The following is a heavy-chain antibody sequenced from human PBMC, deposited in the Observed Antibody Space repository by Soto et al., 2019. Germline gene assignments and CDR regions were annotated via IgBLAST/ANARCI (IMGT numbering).Heavy chain of an antibody. D-gene: IGHD4-17*01. CDR1: GGSISSSSYY. CDR2: IYYSGST. Sequence: QLQLQESGPGLVKPSETLSLTCTVSGGSISSSSYYWAWIRQPPGKGLEWIGSIYYSGSTYYNPSLKSRVTISVDTSKNQFSLKLNSVTAADTAVYYCARRDYGGPHSHWGQGTLVTVSS. V-gene: IGHV4-39*01. CDR3: ARRDYGGPHSH. J-gene: IGHJ4*02.